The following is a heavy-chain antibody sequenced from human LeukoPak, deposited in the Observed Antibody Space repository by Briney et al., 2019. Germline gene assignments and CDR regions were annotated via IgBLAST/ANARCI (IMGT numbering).Heavy chain of an antibody. D-gene: IGHD3-10*01. CDR1: GGSISGNY. CDR2: IFSSGGT. Sequence: PSETLSLTCSVSGGSISGNYWSWIRQPPGQGLEWIGNIFSSGGTNYHPSLKSRVTISLDTSKNQFSLNLNSVTAADTAVYYCARLSARRGYYYYGMDVWGQGTTVTVSS. V-gene: IGHV4-59*01. CDR3: ARLSARRGYYYYGMDV. J-gene: IGHJ6*02.